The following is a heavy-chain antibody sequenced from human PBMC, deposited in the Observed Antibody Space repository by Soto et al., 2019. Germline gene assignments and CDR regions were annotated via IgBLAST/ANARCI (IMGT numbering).Heavy chain of an antibody. CDR2: IIPIFGTA. D-gene: IGHD3-22*01. J-gene: IGHJ6*02. V-gene: IGHV1-69*13. Sequence: ASVKVSCKASGGTFSSYAISWVRQAPGQGLEWMGGIIPIFGTANYAQKFQGRVTITADESTSTAYMELSSLRSEDTAVYYCAREGYYDSSGYHLGDYYGMDVWGQGTTVTVSS. CDR1: GGTFSSYA. CDR3: AREGYYDSSGYHLGDYYGMDV.